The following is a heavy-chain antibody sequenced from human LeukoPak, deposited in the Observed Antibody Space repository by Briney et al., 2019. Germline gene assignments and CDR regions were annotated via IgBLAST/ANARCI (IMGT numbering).Heavy chain of an antibody. CDR3: ARDLAYSRLDY. V-gene: IGHV3-7*01. CDR2: INPDGNKK. CDR1: GLTFSSSW. D-gene: IGHD5-18*01. J-gene: IGHJ4*02. Sequence: GGSLRLSCAVSGLTFSSSWMDWVRQAPGKGLEWVASINPDGNKKYSADSVKGRFTISRDNAENSLYLQMNSLRVEDTAFYYCARDLAYSRLDYWGQGTLVTVAS.